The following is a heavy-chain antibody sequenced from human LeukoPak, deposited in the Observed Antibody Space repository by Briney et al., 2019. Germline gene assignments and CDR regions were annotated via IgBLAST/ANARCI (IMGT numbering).Heavy chain of an antibody. CDR1: GVPVSSKS. CDR2: IYSGGST. J-gene: IGHJ3*02. V-gene: IGHV3-53*01. D-gene: IGHD4-17*01. CDR3: ARGGDYEGDAFDI. Sequence: GGSLRLSCAASGVPVSSKSMSWVRQAPGKGLEWVSVIYSGGSTSYADSVRGRFTLSRDSSKNMLYFQMNSLRAEDTAVYYCARGGDYEGDAFDIWGQGTMVTVSS.